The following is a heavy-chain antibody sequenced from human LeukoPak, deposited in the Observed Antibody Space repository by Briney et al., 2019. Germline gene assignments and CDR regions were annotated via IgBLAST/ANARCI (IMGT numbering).Heavy chain of an antibody. D-gene: IGHD5-24*01. J-gene: IGHJ4*02. CDR3: ARDLYRGDGYNLIDY. Sequence: GGSLRLSCAASGFTFSSYGMHWVRQAPGKGLEWVAVIWYDGSNKYYADSVKGRLTISRDNSKNTLYLQMNSLRAEDTAVYYCARDLYRGDGYNLIDYWGQGTLVTVSS. CDR2: IWYDGSNK. CDR1: GFTFSSYG. V-gene: IGHV3-33*08.